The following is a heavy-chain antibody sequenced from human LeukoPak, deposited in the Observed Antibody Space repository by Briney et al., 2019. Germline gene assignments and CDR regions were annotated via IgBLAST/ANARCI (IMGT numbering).Heavy chain of an antibody. CDR1: GFTFRNYA. J-gene: IGHJ4*02. D-gene: IGHD2-21*02. V-gene: IGHV3-23*01. CDR2: ISGSDGST. Sequence: GGSLRLSCAASGFTFRNYAMSWVRQAPEKGLEWVSAISGSDGSTYYADSVKGRFTISRDNSKSTLYLQMNSLSAEDTAVYYCEKDLGGSGDYRPYWGQGSVVTVSS. CDR3: EKDLGGSGDYRPY.